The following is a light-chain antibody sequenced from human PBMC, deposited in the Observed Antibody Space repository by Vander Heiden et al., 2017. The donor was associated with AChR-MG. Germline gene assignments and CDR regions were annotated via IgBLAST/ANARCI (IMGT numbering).Light chain of an antibody. CDR2: QAS. V-gene: IGKV1-5*03. J-gene: IGKJ1*01. CDR1: QSVGDW. Sequence: DIQMTQSPSTLSASVGDRVTITCRASQSVGDWLAWYQQKPGKAPKLLIYQASSLESGVPSRFSGSGYGTQFTLTISSRRPDDFATYYCQQDYNQSPWTFGQGTKVEVK. CDR3: QQDYNQSPWT.